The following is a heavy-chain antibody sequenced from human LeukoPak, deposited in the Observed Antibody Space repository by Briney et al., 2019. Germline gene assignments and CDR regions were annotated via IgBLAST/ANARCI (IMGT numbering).Heavy chain of an antibody. D-gene: IGHD5-24*01. CDR3: ARLTWAARWLQNYFDY. J-gene: IGHJ4*02. Sequence: PGGSLRLSCAPSGFTLSSYAMHWVRHAPGKALEWVAVIWYEGSNKYYADSVKGRFTISRDYSKTTQYLQMKSLRAEDTVVYYCARLTWAARWLQNYFDYWGQGTLVTVSS. CDR2: IWYEGSNK. V-gene: IGHV3-33*01. CDR1: GFTLSSYA.